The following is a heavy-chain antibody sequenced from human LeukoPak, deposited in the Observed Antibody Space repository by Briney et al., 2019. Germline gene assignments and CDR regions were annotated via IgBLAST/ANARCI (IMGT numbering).Heavy chain of an antibody. V-gene: IGHV1-8*01. CDR1: GYTFTSYD. J-gene: IGHJ6*02. CDR3: ARVGSVYYYXYGMDV. CDR2: MNPNSGNT. Sequence: ASVKVSCKASGYTFTSYDINWVRQATGQGLEWMGWMNPNSGNTGYAQKFQGRVTMTRNTSISTAYMELSSLRSEDTAVYYCARVGSVYYYXYGMDVWGQGTTVTVSS.